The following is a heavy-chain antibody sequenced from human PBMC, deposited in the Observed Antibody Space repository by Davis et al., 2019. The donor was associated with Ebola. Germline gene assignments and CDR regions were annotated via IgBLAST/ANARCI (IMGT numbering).Heavy chain of an antibody. CDR1: GFTFSSYG. D-gene: IGHD1-26*01. J-gene: IGHJ4*02. V-gene: IGHV3-23*01. CDR2: ISGSGGST. CDR3: AKDDFSRGSQYYFDY. Sequence: GESLKISCAASGFTFSSYGMHWVRQAPGKGLEWVSAISGSGGSTYYADSVKGRFTISRDNSKNTLYLQMNSLRAEDTAVYYCAKDDFSRGSQYYFDYWGQGTLVTVSS.